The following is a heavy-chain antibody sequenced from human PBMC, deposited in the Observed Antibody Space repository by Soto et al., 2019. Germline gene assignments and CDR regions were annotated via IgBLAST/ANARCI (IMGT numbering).Heavy chain of an antibody. D-gene: IGHD3-10*01. V-gene: IGHV4-34*01. CDR3: ARASGYYYGSGSYYPLFDY. CDR2: INHSGST. Sequence: SETLSLTCAVYGGSFSGYYWSWIRQPPGKGLEWIGEINHSGSTNYNPSLKSRVTISVDTSKNQFSLKLSSVTAADTAVYYCARASGYYYGSGSYYPLFDYWGQGTLVTVS. J-gene: IGHJ4*02. CDR1: GGSFSGYY.